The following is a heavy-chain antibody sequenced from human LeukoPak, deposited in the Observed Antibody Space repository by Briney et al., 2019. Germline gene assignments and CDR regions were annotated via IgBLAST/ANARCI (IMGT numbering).Heavy chain of an antibody. CDR3: ARASGRFTTDWAPWMGFDL. CDR1: GGSLRLGFFY. CDR2: VYTRENT. J-gene: IGHJ4*02. D-gene: IGHD3-9*01. V-gene: IGHV4-61*02. Sequence: SQTLPLTRLLSGGSLRLGFFYGLCPRHPAEKGLECIGFVYTRENTNYNPPLKSRVTMSLDTSKNQFSLTRHSVTAADAGVYDRARASGRFTTDWAPWMGFDLWGQGTLVAVSS.